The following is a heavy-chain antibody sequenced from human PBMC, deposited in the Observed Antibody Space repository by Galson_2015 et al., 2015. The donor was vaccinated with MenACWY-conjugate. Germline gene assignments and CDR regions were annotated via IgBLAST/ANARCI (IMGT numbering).Heavy chain of an antibody. CDR3: ARRSARSHFDH. D-gene: IGHD6-6*01. Sequence: QSGAEVKKPGESLRISCQVSGYRSTNYWVGWVRQVAGEGLEWMGIIFVGDSETRYRPSFQGHVTMSADQSINTAYLQWASLKSSDSAIYYCARRSARSHFDHWGQGTLVTVSS. CDR1: GYRSTNYW. CDR2: IFVGDSET. J-gene: IGHJ4*02. V-gene: IGHV5-51*01.